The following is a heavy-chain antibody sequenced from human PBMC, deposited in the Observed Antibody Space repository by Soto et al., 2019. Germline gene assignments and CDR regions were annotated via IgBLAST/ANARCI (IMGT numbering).Heavy chain of an antibody. D-gene: IGHD3-3*01. V-gene: IGHV3-23*01. Sequence: GGSLRLSCAASGFTFSSYAMSWVRQAPGKGLEWVSGIGGSGDNTFYADFVKGRFTISRDNSENTLYLQMNGLRAEDTAIYYCARGLRFLEWQSSHWYYGMDVWGQGTTVTVSS. CDR1: GFTFSSYA. CDR2: IGGSGDNT. CDR3: ARGLRFLEWQSSHWYYGMDV. J-gene: IGHJ6*02.